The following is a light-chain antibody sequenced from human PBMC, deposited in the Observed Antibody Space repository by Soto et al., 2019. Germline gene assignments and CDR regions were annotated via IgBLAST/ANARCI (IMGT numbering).Light chain of an antibody. CDR3: CSYAGSSSVV. J-gene: IGLJ2*01. Sequence: QSALTQPRSVSGSPGQSVTICCTGTSSDVGGYNYVSWYQQHPGKAPKLMSYDVSKRPSGVPDRFSGSKSGNTASLTISGLQAEDEADYYCCSYAGSSSVVFGGGTKLTVL. CDR1: SSDVGGYNY. CDR2: DVS. V-gene: IGLV2-11*01.